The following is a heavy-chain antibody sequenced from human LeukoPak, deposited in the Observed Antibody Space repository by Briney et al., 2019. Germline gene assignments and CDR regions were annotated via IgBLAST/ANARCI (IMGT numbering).Heavy chain of an antibody. CDR2: IKEDGSAK. J-gene: IGHJ4*02. CDR1: GFTFSYAW. V-gene: IGHV3-7*05. D-gene: IGHD5-24*01. CDR3: ARDTGYNTFDY. Sequence: PGGSLRLSCAASGFTFSYAWMSWVRQAPGKGLEWVANIKEDGSAKYYVDSVKGRFTISRDNAKNSQYLQMNSLRAEDTAVYYCARDTGYNTFDYWGQGTLVTVSS.